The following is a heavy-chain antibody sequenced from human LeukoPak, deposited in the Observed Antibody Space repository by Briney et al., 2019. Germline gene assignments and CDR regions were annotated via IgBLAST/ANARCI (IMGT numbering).Heavy chain of an antibody. CDR1: GGTFSNNG. V-gene: IGHV1-69*06. CDR2: IIPLFGAA. Sequence: ASVKVSCKSSGGTFSNNGISWVRQAPGQGLEWLGGIIPLFGAAKYAQKFQGRVSITADRSTNTAYVELSSLRPEDTAVYYCAREGVDILTGPHYFDYWGQGTLVTVSS. D-gene: IGHD3-9*01. J-gene: IGHJ4*02. CDR3: AREGVDILTGPHYFDY.